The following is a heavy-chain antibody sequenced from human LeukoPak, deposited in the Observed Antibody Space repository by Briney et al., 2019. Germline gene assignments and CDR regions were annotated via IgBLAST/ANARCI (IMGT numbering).Heavy chain of an antibody. CDR3: ASIPTVNA. V-gene: IGHV1-46*01. CDR2: INPSGGST. J-gene: IGHJ4*02. D-gene: IGHD2-8*01. Sequence: ASVKVSCKASGYTFSSYYMHWARQAPGQGLEWMGMINPSGGSTTYAQKFQGRVTMTRDTSTSTVYMELSSLRSEDTAVYYCASIPTVNAWGQGTLVTVSS. CDR1: GYTFSSYY.